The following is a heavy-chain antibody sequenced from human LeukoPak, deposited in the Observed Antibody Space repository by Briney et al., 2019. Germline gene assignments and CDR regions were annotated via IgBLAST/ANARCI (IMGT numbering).Heavy chain of an antibody. D-gene: IGHD3-10*01. CDR2: IIPIFGTA. Sequence: GASVKVSCKASGYTFTSYGISWVRQAPGQGLEWMGGIIPIFGTANYAQKFQGRVTITADESTSTAYMELSSLRSEDTAVYYCARQLYYYGSGSYYYFDYWGQGTLVTVSS. CDR3: ARQLYYYGSGSYYYFDY. CDR1: GYTFTSYG. J-gene: IGHJ4*02. V-gene: IGHV1-69*13.